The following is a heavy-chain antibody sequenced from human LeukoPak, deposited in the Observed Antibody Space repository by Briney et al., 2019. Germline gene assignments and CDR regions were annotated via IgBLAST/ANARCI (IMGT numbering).Heavy chain of an antibody. Sequence: PGRSLRLSCAASGFTISSYAMHWVRQAPGKGLEWVAVISYDGSNKYYADSVKGRFTISRDNSKNTLYLQMNSLRAEDTAVYYCARAGAARNAFDIWGQGTMVTVSS. CDR3: ARAGAARNAFDI. V-gene: IGHV3-30-3*01. CDR1: GFTISSYA. D-gene: IGHD6-6*01. J-gene: IGHJ3*02. CDR2: ISYDGSNK.